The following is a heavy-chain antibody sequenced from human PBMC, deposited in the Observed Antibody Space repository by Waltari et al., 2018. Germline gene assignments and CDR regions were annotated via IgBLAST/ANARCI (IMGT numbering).Heavy chain of an antibody. J-gene: IGHJ5*02. D-gene: IGHD6-13*01. Sequence: QVQLQQWGAGLLKPSETLSLTCAVYGGSFSGYYWSWIRQPPGKGLEWIGEINHSGRTNDTPSLKSRVTISVDTSKNQVSLKLSSVTAADTAVYYCARDIAAAGTRWFDPWGQGTLVTVSS. CDR2: INHSGRT. V-gene: IGHV4-34*01. CDR3: ARDIAAAGTRWFDP. CDR1: GGSFSGYY.